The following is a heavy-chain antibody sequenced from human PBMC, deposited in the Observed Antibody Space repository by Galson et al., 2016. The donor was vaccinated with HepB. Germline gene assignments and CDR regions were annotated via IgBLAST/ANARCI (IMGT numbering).Heavy chain of an antibody. Sequence: AWLGAVPPRFTTPSDPSLERRVTISADTSKNQFSLNLSSVTAADTAVYFCARDGFPGGGSFFDDGGHGALVTVSS. J-gene: IGHJ4*01. CDR3: ARDGFPGGGSFFDD. V-gene: IGHV4-34*01. CDR2: VPPRFTT. D-gene: IGHD1-26*01.